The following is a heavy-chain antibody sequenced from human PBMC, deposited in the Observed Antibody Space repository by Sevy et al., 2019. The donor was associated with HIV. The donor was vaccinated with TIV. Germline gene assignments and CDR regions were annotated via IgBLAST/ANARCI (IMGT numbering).Heavy chain of an antibody. Sequence: GGSLRLSCAASGFTFGTYAMSWVRQAPGKGLEWVSGISGRATNTSYADSVKGRFTISRDNPKNTLYLQMSTLRGEDTAVYYCAKDRRYGKTFNTHFGSWGQGTLVTVSS. CDR2: ISGRATNT. J-gene: IGHJ4*02. V-gene: IGHV3-23*01. CDR1: GFTFGTYA. D-gene: IGHD3-9*01. CDR3: AKDRRYGKTFNTHFGS.